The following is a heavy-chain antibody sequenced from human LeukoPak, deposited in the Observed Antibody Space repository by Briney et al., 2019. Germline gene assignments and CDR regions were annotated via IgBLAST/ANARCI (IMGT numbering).Heavy chain of an antibody. CDR2: IYHTGST. Sequence: SETLSLTCTVSGASISSDSNYWAWVRQPPGKGLQWIGSIYHTGSTFYNPSLMSRVSISIDSSKNQFSLKLSSVTVADTALYYCARDISISWFDSWGQGILVTVSS. CDR1: GASISSDSNY. V-gene: IGHV4-39*07. D-gene: IGHD3-3*02. J-gene: IGHJ5*01. CDR3: ARDISISWFDS.